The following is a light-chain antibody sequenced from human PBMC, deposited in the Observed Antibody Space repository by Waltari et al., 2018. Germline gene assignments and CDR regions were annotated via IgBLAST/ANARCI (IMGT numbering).Light chain of an antibody. J-gene: IGLJ1*01. CDR1: NIGRQS. CDR2: DDS. V-gene: IGLV3-21*02. Sequence: SYVLTQPPSVSVAPGQKARITCGGNNIGRQSVHWYQQKSGQAPVMVVYDDSDRPSGIPERFSGSKSGTTATLTISGVEAGDEADYYCQVWDTNSDHLYVFGSGTKVTVL. CDR3: QVWDTNSDHLYV.